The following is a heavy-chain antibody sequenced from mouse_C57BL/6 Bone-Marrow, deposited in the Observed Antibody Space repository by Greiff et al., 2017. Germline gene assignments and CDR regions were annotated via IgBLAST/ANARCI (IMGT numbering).Heavy chain of an antibody. J-gene: IGHJ1*03. V-gene: IGHV1-42*01. Sequence: EAKLQQSGPELVKPGASVKISCKASGYSFTGYYMNWVKQSPEKSLEWIGEINPSTGGTTYNQKFKAKATLTVDKSSSTAYMQLKSLTSEDSAVYYCARRIITTVVATDNWYFDVWGTGTTVTVSS. CDR2: INPSTGGT. D-gene: IGHD1-1*01. CDR3: ARRIITTVVATDNWYFDV. CDR1: GYSFTGYY.